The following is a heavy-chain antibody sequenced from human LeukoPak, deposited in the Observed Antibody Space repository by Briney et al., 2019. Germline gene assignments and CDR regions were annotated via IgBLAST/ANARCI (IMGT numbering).Heavy chain of an antibody. D-gene: IGHD3-10*01. CDR2: IRYDGSNK. J-gene: IGHJ5*02. Sequence: GGSLRLSCAASGFTFSSYGIHWVRQAPGKGLEWVAFIRYDGSNKYHADSVKGRFTISRDNSKNTVYLQMNSLRPEDTAVYYCARDLGKYGSGSYYNGVWFDPWGQGTLVTVSS. CDR3: ARDLGKYGSGSYYNGVWFDP. V-gene: IGHV3-30*02. CDR1: GFTFSSYG.